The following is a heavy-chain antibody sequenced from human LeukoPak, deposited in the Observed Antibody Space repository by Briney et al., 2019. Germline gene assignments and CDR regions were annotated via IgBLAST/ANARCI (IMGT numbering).Heavy chain of an antibody. CDR3: AKDRTRQAY. V-gene: IGHV3-7*03. Sequence: GGSLRLSCAASGFTFSNYWMSWVRQTPGKGLEWVANIKEGGSDKYYVDSLKGRFTISRDNAKNSLYLQMNSLRAEDTAVYYCAKDRTRQAYWGQGTLVTVSS. CDR1: GFTFSNYW. D-gene: IGHD3-3*01. CDR2: IKEGGSDK. J-gene: IGHJ4*02.